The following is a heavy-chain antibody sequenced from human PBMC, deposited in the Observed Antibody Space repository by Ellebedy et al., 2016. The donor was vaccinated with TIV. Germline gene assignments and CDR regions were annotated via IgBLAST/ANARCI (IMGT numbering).Heavy chain of an antibody. D-gene: IGHD3-10*01. Sequence: ASVKVSCKASGYTFTGYYMHWVRQAPGQGLEWMGWINPNSGGTNYAQKFQGRVTMTRDTSISTAYMELSRLRSDDTAVYYCARDITMVRGDFDYWGQGTLVTVSS. J-gene: IGHJ4*02. CDR1: GYTFTGYY. V-gene: IGHV1-2*02. CDR2: INPNSGGT. CDR3: ARDITMVRGDFDY.